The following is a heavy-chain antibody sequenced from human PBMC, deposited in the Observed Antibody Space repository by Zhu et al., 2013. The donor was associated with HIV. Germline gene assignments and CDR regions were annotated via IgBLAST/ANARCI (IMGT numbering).Heavy chain of an antibody. CDR1: GYSFTGFY. V-gene: IGHV1-2*02. J-gene: IGHJ6*03. D-gene: IGHD3-10*01. Sequence: QVQLVQSGAEVKKTGSSVKVSCQTSGYSFTGFYLHWVRQAPGQGPQWMGWIHPVSGDTQYGQKFQGRVTMARDTSISTAYMELSRLRSDDTAVYYCARVRGEGDGAYYYHYMDVWGKGTTVTVSS. CDR2: IHPVSGDT. CDR3: ARVRGEGDGAYYYHYMDV.